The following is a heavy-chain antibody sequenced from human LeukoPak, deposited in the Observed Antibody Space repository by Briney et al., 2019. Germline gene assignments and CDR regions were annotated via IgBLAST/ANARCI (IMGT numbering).Heavy chain of an antibody. CDR1: GFTFSSCS. J-gene: IGHJ6*02. Sequence: PGGSLRLSCAASGFTFSSCSMNWVRQAPGKGLEWVSSISSSSSYIYYADSVKGRFTISRDNAKNSLYLQMNSLRAEDTAVYYCAREPTLRRPPTYYYYGMDVWGQGTTVTVSS. CDR2: ISSSSSYI. CDR3: AREPTLRRPPTYYYYGMDV. V-gene: IGHV3-21*01.